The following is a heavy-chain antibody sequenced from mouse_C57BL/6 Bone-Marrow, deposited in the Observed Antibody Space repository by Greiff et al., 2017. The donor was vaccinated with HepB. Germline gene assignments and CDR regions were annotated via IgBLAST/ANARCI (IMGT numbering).Heavy chain of an antibody. CDR1: GYTFTSYW. V-gene: IGHV1-50*01. CDR3: ARSGEFFSIYYYGSSYVDY. D-gene: IGHD1-1*01. J-gene: IGHJ2*01. Sequence: QVQLQQPGAELVKPGASVKLSCKASGYTFTSYWMQWVKQRPGQGLEWIGEIDPSDSYTNYNQKFKGKATLTVDTSSSTAYIQLSSLTSEDSAVYYCARSGEFFSIYYYGSSYVDYWGQGTTLTVSS. CDR2: IDPSDSYT.